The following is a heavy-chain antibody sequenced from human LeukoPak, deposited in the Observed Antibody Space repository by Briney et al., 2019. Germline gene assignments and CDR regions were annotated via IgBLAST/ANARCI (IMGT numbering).Heavy chain of an antibody. CDR2: INPDSGGT. D-gene: IGHD3-10*01. CDR1: GYTFTGYY. Sequence: GASVRVSCKASGYTFTGYYMHWVRQAPGQGLEWMGWINPDSGGTIYAQNFQGRVTMTRDTSISTAYMELSSLRSDDTAVYYCERDLGDTYGSVGDFDYWGQGTLVTVSS. V-gene: IGHV1-2*02. J-gene: IGHJ4*02. CDR3: ERDLGDTYGSVGDFDY.